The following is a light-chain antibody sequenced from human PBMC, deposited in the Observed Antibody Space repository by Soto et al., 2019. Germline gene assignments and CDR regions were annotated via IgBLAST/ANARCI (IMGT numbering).Light chain of an antibody. J-gene: IGKJ4*01. CDR2: AAS. CDR3: QQYNNWVT. V-gene: IGKV3-15*01. Sequence: EIVMTQSPATLSVSPGERVTLSCRASQSVSSSLAWYQQKPGQAPRLLIYAASSRATGVPARFSGSGSGTEFNLTISSLQYEDFAFYYCQQYNNWVTFGGGTQVEIK. CDR1: QSVSSS.